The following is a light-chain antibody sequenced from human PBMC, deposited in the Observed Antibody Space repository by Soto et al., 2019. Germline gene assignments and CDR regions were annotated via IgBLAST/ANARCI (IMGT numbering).Light chain of an antibody. CDR3: QTWGSGIRYV. CDR2: LNSDGSH. CDR1: SGHSSYA. V-gene: IGLV4-69*01. J-gene: IGLJ1*01. Sequence: QPVLTQSPSASASLGASVKLTCTLSSGHSSYAIAWHQQQPEKGPRYLMKLNSDGSHTKGDGIPDRFSGSSSGAERYLTISSLHSEDEADYYCQTWGSGIRYVFGTRTKLTVL.